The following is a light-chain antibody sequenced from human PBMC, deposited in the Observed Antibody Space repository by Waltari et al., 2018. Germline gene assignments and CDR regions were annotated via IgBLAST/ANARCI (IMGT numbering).Light chain of an antibody. Sequence: QSVLTQPPSASGTPGPRVTISCSGSSSHIGSNYIHWYQQFPGTAPKLLIFCDIQWPYGVPDRLSGSKSGASASLAISGLRSEYEDDYYCAAWDDSLSGVVFGGGAKLTVL. V-gene: IGLV1-47*02. CDR2: CDI. J-gene: IGLJ2*01. CDR3: AAWDDSLSGVV. CDR1: SSHIGSNY.